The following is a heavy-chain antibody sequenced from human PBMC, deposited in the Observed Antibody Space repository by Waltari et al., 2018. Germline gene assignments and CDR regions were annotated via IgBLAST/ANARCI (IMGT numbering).Heavy chain of an antibody. CDR3: AREGPRGSSWYPRSYYMDV. D-gene: IGHD6-13*01. Sequence: QVQLQESGPGLVKPSETLSLTCTVSGGSISSYYWSWIRQPPGKGLEWIGYIYYSGSTNYNPALNSRVTISVDTSKNQFSLKLSSVTAADTAVYYCAREGPRGSSWYPRSYYMDVWGKGTTVTVSS. CDR1: GGSISSYY. V-gene: IGHV4-59*01. J-gene: IGHJ6*03. CDR2: IYYSGST.